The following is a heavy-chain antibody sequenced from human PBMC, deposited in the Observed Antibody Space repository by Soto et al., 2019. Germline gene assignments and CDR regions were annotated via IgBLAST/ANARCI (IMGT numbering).Heavy chain of an antibody. J-gene: IGHJ4*02. Sequence: GGSLRLSCAASGFTVSSNYMNWVRQAPGRGLEWVSYISGSSSDTHYADSVKGRFTISRDNAKNSLYLQMNSLRAEDSAVYYCARGIHNNYGVTPAYWGQGT. CDR2: ISGSSSDT. CDR3: ARGIHNNYGVTPAY. V-gene: IGHV3-11*05. CDR1: GFTVSSNY. D-gene: IGHD2-8*01.